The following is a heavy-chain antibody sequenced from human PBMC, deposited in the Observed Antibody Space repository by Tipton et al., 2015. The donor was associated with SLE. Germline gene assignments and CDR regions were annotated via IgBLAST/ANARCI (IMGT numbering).Heavy chain of an antibody. CDR1: GFTFSSSW. J-gene: IGHJ3*02. Sequence: SLRLSCAASGFTFSSSWMNWVRQAPGKGLEWVANIKEDGSEKHYVDSVKDRLTISRDNAKNTLFLQMNSLRAEDTAVYYCAREVYGGNSDTFDIWGQGTKVTVSS. CDR3: AREVYGGNSDTFDI. CDR2: IKEDGSEK. D-gene: IGHD4-23*01. V-gene: IGHV3-7*01.